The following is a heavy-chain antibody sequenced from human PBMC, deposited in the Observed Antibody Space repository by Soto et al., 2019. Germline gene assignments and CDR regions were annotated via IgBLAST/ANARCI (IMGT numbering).Heavy chain of an antibody. CDR1: GFSLTTDGEG. V-gene: IGHV2-5*02. J-gene: IGHJ4*02. Sequence: QITLKESGPTLVQPTQTLTLTCSFSGFSLTTDGEGVGWVRQTPGEALEWLALIYWDDDERYSPSLKTRLTITKDPSKNQVVLIMTNMAPMDTATYYCAHSRNLITEDAQVGDFDSWGQGTLVTVSS. CDR3: AHSRNLITEDAQVGDFDS. CDR2: IYWDDDE. D-gene: IGHD3-10*01.